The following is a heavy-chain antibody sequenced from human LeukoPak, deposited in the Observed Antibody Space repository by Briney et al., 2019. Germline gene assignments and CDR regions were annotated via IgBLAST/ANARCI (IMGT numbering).Heavy chain of an antibody. D-gene: IGHD3-16*02. CDR2: IYYSGST. J-gene: IGHJ5*02. CDR3: ARHLANYDYVWGSYLGLAWFDP. CDR1: GGSISSSTYY. V-gene: IGHV4-39*01. Sequence: PSETLSLTCTVSGGSISSSTYYWGWIRQPPGKGLEWIGRIYYSGSTCYNPSLKSRVTISVDTSKNQFSLNLSSVIAADTAVYYCARHLANYDYVWGSYLGLAWFDPWDQGTLVTVSS.